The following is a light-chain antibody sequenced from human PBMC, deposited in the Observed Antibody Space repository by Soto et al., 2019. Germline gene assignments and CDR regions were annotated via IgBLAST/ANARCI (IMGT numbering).Light chain of an antibody. Sequence: LAQPASVSGSPGQSITISCTGTSSDVGGYNYVSWYQQHPGKAPKLMIYDVSNRPSGVSNRFSGSKSGNTASLTISGLQAEDEADYYCSSYTSSSTLDVFGTGTKVTVL. V-gene: IGLV2-14*01. CDR1: SSDVGGYNY. J-gene: IGLJ1*01. CDR2: DVS. CDR3: SSYTSSSTLDV.